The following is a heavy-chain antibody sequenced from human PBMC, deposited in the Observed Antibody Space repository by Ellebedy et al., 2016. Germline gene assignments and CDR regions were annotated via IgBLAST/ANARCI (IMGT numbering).Heavy chain of an antibody. CDR2: FYYSGTT. CDR3: AGGSSGWGFDY. D-gene: IGHD6-19*01. Sequence: GSLRLSCTVSGDSISNYIYYRAWIRQPPGKGLEWIGSFYYSGTTYYNPSLKSRVTLSVDTSNNQFSLKLSSVTAADTAVYYCAGGSSGWGFDYWGQGTLVTVSS. V-gene: IGHV4-39*01. CDR1: GDSISNYIYY. J-gene: IGHJ4*02.